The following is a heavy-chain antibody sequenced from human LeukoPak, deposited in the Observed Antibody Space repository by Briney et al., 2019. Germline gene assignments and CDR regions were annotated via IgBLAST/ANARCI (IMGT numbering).Heavy chain of an antibody. CDR3: AKRATAGGFDS. Sequence: SGGSLRLSCAASGFPFSSYSMNWVRQAPGKGLEWVSASSGSGDSADYADAVKGRFTISRDNSKSTLYLQMTSLRVDDTAVYYCAKRATAGGFDSWGQGTLVIVSS. CDR2: SSGSGDSA. J-gene: IGHJ4*02. D-gene: IGHD6-13*01. CDR1: GFPFSSYS. V-gene: IGHV3-23*01.